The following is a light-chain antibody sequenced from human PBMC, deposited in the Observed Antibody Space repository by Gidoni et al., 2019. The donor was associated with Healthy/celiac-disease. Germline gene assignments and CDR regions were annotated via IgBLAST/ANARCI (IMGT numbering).Light chain of an antibody. CDR3: QQSYSTLLT. V-gene: IGKV1-39*01. J-gene: IGKJ4*01. CDR2: AAS. Sequence: DSQMTQSPSSLSASVGDRVTITCRASQSISSYLNWYQQKPGKAPKLLIYAASSLQSGVPSRFSGSGSGTDFTLTISRLQPEDFATYYCQQSYSTLLTFGGGTKVEIK. CDR1: QSISSY.